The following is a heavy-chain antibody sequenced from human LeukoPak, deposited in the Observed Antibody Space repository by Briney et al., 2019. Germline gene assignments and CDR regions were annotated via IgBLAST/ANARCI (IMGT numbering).Heavy chain of an antibody. CDR1: GFTFSSYS. V-gene: IGHV3-48*02. D-gene: IGHD3-3*01. J-gene: IGHJ6*02. CDR2: ISSSSSTI. Sequence: GGSLRLSCAASGFTFSSYSMNWVRQAPGKGLEWVSYISSSSSTIYYADSVKGRFTISRDNAKNSLYLQMNSLRDEDAAVYYCARVLTIFGVVIISMDVWGQGTTVTVSS. CDR3: ARVLTIFGVVIISMDV.